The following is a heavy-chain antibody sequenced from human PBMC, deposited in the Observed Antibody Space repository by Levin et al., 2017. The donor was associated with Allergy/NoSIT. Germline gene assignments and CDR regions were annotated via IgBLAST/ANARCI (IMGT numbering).Heavy chain of an antibody. Sequence: PGGSLRLSCAASGFTFDDYAMHWVRQAPGKGLEWVSGISWNSGSIGYADSVKGRFTISRDNAKNSLYLQMNSLRAEDTALYYCAKVEGIGTPGAGYFDYWGQGTLVTVSS. V-gene: IGHV3-9*01. CDR2: ISWNSGSI. CDR1: GFTFDDYA. J-gene: IGHJ4*02. D-gene: IGHD1-26*01. CDR3: AKVEGIGTPGAGYFDY.